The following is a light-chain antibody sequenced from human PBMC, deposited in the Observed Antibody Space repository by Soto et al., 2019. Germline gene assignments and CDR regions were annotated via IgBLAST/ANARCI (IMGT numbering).Light chain of an antibody. CDR2: GAS. Sequence: EIVLTQSPATLSLSPGERATLSCRASQSVTSNYLAWYQQRPAQAPRLLIFGASNRATGIPDRFSGSGSGTDFTLSISRLDPEDLAVYYCQQYGTSRRTFGQGTKLEI. CDR1: QSVTSNY. V-gene: IGKV3-20*01. J-gene: IGKJ2*01. CDR3: QQYGTSRRT.